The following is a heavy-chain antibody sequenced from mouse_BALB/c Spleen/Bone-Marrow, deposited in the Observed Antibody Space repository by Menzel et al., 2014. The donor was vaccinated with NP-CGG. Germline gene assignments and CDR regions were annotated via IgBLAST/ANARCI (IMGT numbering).Heavy chain of an antibody. CDR2: IRNKANGYTT. CDR3: ARDINYAIYWYFDV. J-gene: IGHJ1*01. CDR1: GFTFTDYY. D-gene: IGHD1-1*02. Sequence: EAKLMESGGGLVQPGGSLRLSFATAGFTFTDYYMSWVRQPPGKALEWLGFIRNKANGYTTEYSASVKGRFTISRDNSQSILYLQMNTLRAEDSAAYYCARDINYAIYWYFDVWGAGTPVTVSS. V-gene: IGHV7-3*02.